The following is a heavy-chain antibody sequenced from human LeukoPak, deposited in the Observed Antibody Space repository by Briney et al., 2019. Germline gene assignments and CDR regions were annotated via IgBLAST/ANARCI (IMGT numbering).Heavy chain of an antibody. CDR2: IRYDGSNK. CDR3: AKEKKIMITYHYFDY. Sequence: GGSLRLSCAASGFTFSSYGMHWVRQAPGKGLEWVAFIRYDGSNKYYADSVKGRFTISRDNSKNTLYLQMNSLRAEDTAAYYCAKEKKIMITYHYFDYWGQGTLVTVSS. J-gene: IGHJ4*02. CDR1: GFTFSSYG. D-gene: IGHD3-16*01. V-gene: IGHV3-30*02.